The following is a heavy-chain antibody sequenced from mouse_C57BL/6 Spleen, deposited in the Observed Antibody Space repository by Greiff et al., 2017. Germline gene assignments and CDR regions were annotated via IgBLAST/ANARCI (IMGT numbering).Heavy chain of an antibody. J-gene: IGHJ2*01. V-gene: IGHV1-26*01. D-gene: IGHD2-1*01. CDR1: GYTFTDYY. CDR2: INPNNGGT. Sequence: VQLQQSGPELVKPGASVKISCKASGYTFTDYYMNWVKQSHGKSLEWIGDINPNNGGTSYNQKFKGKATLTVDKSSSTAYMELRSLTSEDSAVYYCARGYGNYNYFDYWGQGTTLTVSS. CDR3: ARGYGNYNYFDY.